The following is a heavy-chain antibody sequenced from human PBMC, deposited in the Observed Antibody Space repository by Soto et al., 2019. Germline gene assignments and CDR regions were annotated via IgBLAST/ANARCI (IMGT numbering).Heavy chain of an antibody. CDR3: ARDRGAVAGIIDY. V-gene: IGHV3-30-3*01. J-gene: IGHJ4*02. D-gene: IGHD6-19*01. CDR1: GFTFSSYA. Sequence: PGGSLRLSCAASGFTFSSYAMHWVRQAPGKGLEWVAVISYDGSNKYYADSVKGRFTISGDNSKNTLYLQMNSLRAEDTAVYYCARDRGAVAGIIDYWGQGTLVTVSS. CDR2: ISYDGSNK.